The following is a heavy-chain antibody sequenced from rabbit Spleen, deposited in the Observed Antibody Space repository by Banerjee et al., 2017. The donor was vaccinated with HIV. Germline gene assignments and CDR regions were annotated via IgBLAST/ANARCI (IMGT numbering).Heavy chain of an antibody. D-gene: IGHD1-1*01. CDR1: GFSFSSHLY. J-gene: IGHJ4*01. CDR2: IYVATGSSA. V-gene: IGHV1S45*01. Sequence: QQQLEESGGDLVKPEGSLTLTCTASGFSFSSHLYMCWVRQAPGKGLELIACIYVATGSSAWYANWAKGRFTISKTSSTTVTLQRTSLTVADTTTYCCARAANNIGYCAGLWGPVTLVTVS. CDR3: ARAANNIGYCAGL.